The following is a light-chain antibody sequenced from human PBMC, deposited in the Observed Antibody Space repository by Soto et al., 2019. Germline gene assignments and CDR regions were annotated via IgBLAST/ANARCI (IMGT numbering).Light chain of an antibody. CDR1: SSDVGAYNY. CDR3: SSYTSSNTLV. J-gene: IGLJ2*01. Sequence: QSALTQPASVSGSPGQSITISCTGTSSDVGAYNYVSWYQQHPGKAPKLMIFEVSDRPSGVSNRLSGSKSGNTASLTISGLQAEGEADYYCSSYTSSNTLVFGGGTKLTVL. CDR2: EVS. V-gene: IGLV2-14*01.